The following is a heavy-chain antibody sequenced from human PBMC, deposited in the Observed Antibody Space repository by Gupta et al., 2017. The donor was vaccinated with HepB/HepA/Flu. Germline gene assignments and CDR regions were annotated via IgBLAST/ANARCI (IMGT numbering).Heavy chain of an antibody. Sequence: QVQLVQSGAEVKKPGASVKVSCQASGYTFTNYDINWVRQAPGQGPEWMGWMNPNGANTAYAQKFQGRLTMTRSTSINTAYLDLRSLTSEDTAVYYCARGRYCTTYNCSGHWYFDVWGRGTLVIVSS. D-gene: IGHD1-1*01. CDR2: MNPNGANT. CDR1: GYTFTNYD. J-gene: IGHJ2*01. V-gene: IGHV1-8*01. CDR3: ARGRYCTTYNCSGHWYFDV.